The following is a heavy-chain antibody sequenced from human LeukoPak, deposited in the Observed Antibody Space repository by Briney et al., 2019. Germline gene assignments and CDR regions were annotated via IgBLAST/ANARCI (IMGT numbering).Heavy chain of an antibody. V-gene: IGHV3-73*01. CDR3: TKYYYDSSDYTYYFDH. CDR1: GFTFSGSP. CDR2: IRSKANNYAT. D-gene: IGHD3-22*01. J-gene: IGHJ4*02. Sequence: GGSLRLSCAASGFTFSGSPMHWVRQASGKGLEWVGRIRSKANNYATAYAASVKGRFTISRDDSKNTAHLQMNSLETEDTAVYYCTKYYYDSSDYTYYFDHWGQGTLVTVSS.